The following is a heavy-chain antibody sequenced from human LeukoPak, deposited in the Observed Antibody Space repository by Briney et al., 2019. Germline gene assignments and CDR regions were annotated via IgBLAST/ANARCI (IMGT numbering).Heavy chain of an antibody. V-gene: IGHV3-30*02. J-gene: IGHJ3*02. Sequence: GGSLRLSCAASGFTFSSYGMHWVRQAPGKGLEWVAFIRYDGSNKYYADSVKGRFTISRDNSKNTLYLQMNSLRAEDTAVYYCVSMVRGETREAFDIWGQGTMVTVSS. CDR3: VSMVRGETREAFDI. CDR1: GFTFSSYG. D-gene: IGHD3-10*01. CDR2: IRYDGSNK.